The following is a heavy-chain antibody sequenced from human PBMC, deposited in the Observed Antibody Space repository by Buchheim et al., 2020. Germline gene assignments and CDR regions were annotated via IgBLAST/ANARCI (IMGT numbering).Heavy chain of an antibody. CDR3: AREYD. Sequence: DVQLVQSGGGLVQPGGSLRLSCAASGFTFSRDWMSWVRQAPGKGPEWVASIKEDGSEKYYVDSVEGRFTISRDNAKNYLYLQMNSLRAGDTAVYFCAREYDWGQGTL. V-gene: IGHV3-7*01. J-gene: IGHJ4*02. CDR2: IKEDGSEK. CDR1: GFTFSRDW.